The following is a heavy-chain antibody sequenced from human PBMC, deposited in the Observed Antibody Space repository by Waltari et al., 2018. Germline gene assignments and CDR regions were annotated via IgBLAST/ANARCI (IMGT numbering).Heavy chain of an antibody. D-gene: IGHD3-3*01. CDR3: ARVGGYDFWSGYDAFDI. V-gene: IGHV3-48*04. Sequence: EVQLVASGGGLVQPGGSLRLSCAASGFTFSSYSMTWVRQAPGKGLEWVSYISSSSSTIYYADSVKGRFTISRDNAKNSLYLQMNSLRAEDTAVYYCARVGGYDFWSGYDAFDIWGQGTMVTVSS. J-gene: IGHJ3*02. CDR1: GFTFSSYS. CDR2: ISSSSSTI.